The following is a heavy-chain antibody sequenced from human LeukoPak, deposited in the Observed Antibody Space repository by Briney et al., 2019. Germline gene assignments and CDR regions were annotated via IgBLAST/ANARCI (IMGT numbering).Heavy chain of an antibody. D-gene: IGHD5-12*01. CDR2: IYHSGST. CDR3: ARATLKAENDAFDI. V-gene: IGHV4-59*01. CDR1: GGSISSYY. Sequence: SETLSLTCTVSGGSISSYYWSWIRQPPGKGLEWIGYIYHSGSTNYNPSLKSRVTISVDTSKNQFSLKLSSVTAADTAVYYCARATLKAENDAFDIWGQGTMVTVSS. J-gene: IGHJ3*02.